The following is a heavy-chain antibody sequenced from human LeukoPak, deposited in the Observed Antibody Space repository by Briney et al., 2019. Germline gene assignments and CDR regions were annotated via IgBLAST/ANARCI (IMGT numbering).Heavy chain of an antibody. CDR1: GGSISSYY. CDR2: IYYSGST. CDR3: ARDPGSSYSSNWYDYYFMDV. D-gene: IGHD6-13*01. Sequence: KPSETLSLTCTVSGGSISSYYWSWIRQPPGRGLEWIGYIYYSGSTNYNPSLKSRVTISVETSKNEFSLKLRSVTAADTAVYYCARDPGSSYSSNWYDYYFMDVWGKGTTVTISS. V-gene: IGHV4-59*01. J-gene: IGHJ6*03.